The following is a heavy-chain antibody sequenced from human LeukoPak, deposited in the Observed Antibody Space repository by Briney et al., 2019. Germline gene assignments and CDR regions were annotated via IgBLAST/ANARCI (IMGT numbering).Heavy chain of an antibody. J-gene: IGHJ4*02. CDR2: IDRSGRT. CDR1: GGSISSSSYY. Sequence: KTSETLSLTCTVSGGSISSSSYYWSWIRQPPGKGLEWIGEIDRSGRTNSNPSLKSRVTISVDTSKNQFSLRLSSVTAADTAVYYCARKSIVAAGRKPYDYWDQGTLVTVSS. CDR3: ARKSIVAAGRKPYDY. V-gene: IGHV4-39*07. D-gene: IGHD6-13*01.